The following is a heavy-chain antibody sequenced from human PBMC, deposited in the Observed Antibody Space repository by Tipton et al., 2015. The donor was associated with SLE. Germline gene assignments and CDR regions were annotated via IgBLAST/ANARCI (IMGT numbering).Heavy chain of an antibody. Sequence: TLSLTCIVSGASISGYFWSWIRQPPGKGLEWIGNIYYGGGTYYNPSLESRVTISLDTSKNQFSLKLNSVTAADTAVYYCARVRVVAATGWFDSWGQGTLVTVSS. J-gene: IGHJ5*01. D-gene: IGHD2-15*01. V-gene: IGHV4-31*03. CDR1: GASISGYF. CDR3: ARVRVVAATGWFDS. CDR2: IYYGGGT.